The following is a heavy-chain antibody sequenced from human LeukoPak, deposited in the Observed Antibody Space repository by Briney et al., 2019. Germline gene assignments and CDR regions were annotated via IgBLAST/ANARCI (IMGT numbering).Heavy chain of an antibody. Sequence: SETLSLTCTVSGGSVNSGSYYWNWIRQPPGKGLEWIGYTYYSGSTNYNPSLKSRVTISVDTSKNQFSLKLSSVTAADTAVYYCARGYGDYYFDYWGQGTLVTVSS. CDR2: TYYSGST. V-gene: IGHV4-61*01. D-gene: IGHD4-17*01. CDR1: GGSVNSGSYY. J-gene: IGHJ4*02. CDR3: ARGYGDYYFDY.